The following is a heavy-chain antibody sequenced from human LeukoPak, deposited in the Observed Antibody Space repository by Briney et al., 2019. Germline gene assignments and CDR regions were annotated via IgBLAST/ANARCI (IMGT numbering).Heavy chain of an antibody. J-gene: IGHJ5*02. CDR3: ARDTNRFALNWFDH. CDR1: GYTFTGYY. CDR2: INPNSGGT. V-gene: IGHV1-2*02. D-gene: IGHD2/OR15-2a*01. Sequence: GASVKVSCKASGYTFTGYYMHWVRQAPGQGLEWMGWINPNSGGTNYAQKFQGRVTMTRDTSISTAYMELSRLRSDDTAVYYCARDTNRFALNWFDHWGQGTLVTVSS.